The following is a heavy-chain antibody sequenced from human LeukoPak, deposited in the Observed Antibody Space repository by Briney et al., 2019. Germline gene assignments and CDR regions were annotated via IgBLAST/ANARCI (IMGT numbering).Heavy chain of an antibody. Sequence: ASVKVSCKASGGTFSSYAISRVRQAPGQGLEWMGGIIPIFGTANYAQKFQGRVTITTDESTSTAYMELSSLRSEDTAVYYCAREYLGYCSSTSCYKRWYFDLWGRGTLVTVSS. CDR3: AREYLGYCSSTSCYKRWYFDL. J-gene: IGHJ2*01. CDR1: GGTFSSYA. CDR2: IIPIFGTA. D-gene: IGHD2-2*02. V-gene: IGHV1-69*05.